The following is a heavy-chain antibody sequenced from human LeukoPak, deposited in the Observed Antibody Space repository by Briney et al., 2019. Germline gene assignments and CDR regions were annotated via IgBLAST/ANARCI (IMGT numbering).Heavy chain of an antibody. J-gene: IGHJ6*03. V-gene: IGHV3-9*01. D-gene: IGHD6-19*01. CDR2: ISWNSGSI. CDR3: AKDKGVTGTYYMDV. CDR1: GFTFDGYA. Sequence: PGRSLRLSCAASGFTFDGYALHWVRQVPGRGLEWASGISWNSGSIGYADSVKGRFTISRDNAKNSLYLQMNSLRTEDTALYYCAKDKGVTGTYYMDVWGKGTTVTVSS.